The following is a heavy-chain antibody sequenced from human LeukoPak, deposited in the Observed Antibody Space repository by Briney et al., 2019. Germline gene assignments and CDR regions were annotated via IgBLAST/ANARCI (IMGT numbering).Heavy chain of an antibody. CDR3: AREAAESYGMDV. D-gene: IGHD3-10*01. J-gene: IGHJ6*02. V-gene: IGHV4-59*12. CDR2: IYYSGST. CDR1: GGSISGYY. Sequence: PSETLSLTCTVSGGSISGYYWSWIRQPPGKGLEWIGCIYYSGSTNYNPSLKSRVTISVDTSKNQFSLKLSSVTAADTAVYYCAREAAESYGMDVWGQGTTVTVSS.